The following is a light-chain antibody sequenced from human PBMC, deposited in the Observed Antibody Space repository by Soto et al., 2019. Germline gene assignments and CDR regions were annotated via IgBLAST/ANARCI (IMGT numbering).Light chain of an antibody. CDR2: DAS. V-gene: IGKV3-11*01. CDR3: QQYGGSPIT. Sequence: EIVLTQSPATLSLSPGEGATLSCRASQSINTYLAWYQQKPGQAPRLLIYDASKRATGIPARFSGSGSGTNFTLTITRLEPEDFALYYCQQYGGSPITFGLGTRLEIK. CDR1: QSINTY. J-gene: IGKJ5*01.